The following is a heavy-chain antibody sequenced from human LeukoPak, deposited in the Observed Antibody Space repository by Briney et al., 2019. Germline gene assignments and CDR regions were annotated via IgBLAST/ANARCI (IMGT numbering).Heavy chain of an antibody. CDR1: GFSFSSYG. V-gene: IGHV3-33*01. CDR3: ARGNGGDYADY. J-gene: IGHJ4*02. CDR2: TWYDGINK. D-gene: IGHD4-17*01. Sequence: PGGSLRLSCAASGFSFSSYGMHWVRQAPGKGLEWVAITWYDGINKYHADSVKGRFTISRDNSKNTLYLQMNGLRVEDTAVYYCARGNGGDYADYWGQGSLVTVSS.